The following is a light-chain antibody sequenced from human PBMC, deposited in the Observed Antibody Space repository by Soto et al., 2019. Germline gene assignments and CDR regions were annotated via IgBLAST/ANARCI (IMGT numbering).Light chain of an antibody. Sequence: QPVLTQSPSASASLGASVKLTCTLSSGYSTYGIAWHQQQPEKGPRFLMKLNSDGSHNKGDGIPDRFSGSSSGAERYLTLSSLQLEDEADYYCQTWGTGIWVVGGGTKLTVL. J-gene: IGLJ3*02. CDR1: SGYSTYG. V-gene: IGLV4-69*01. CDR3: QTWGTGIWV. CDR2: LNSDGSH.